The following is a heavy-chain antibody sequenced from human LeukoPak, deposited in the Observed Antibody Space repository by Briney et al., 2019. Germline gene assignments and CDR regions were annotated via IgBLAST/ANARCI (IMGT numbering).Heavy chain of an antibody. CDR3: ARVGGNDSTGHYSVDY. CDR2: LHHSGST. J-gene: IGHJ4*02. CDR1: GYSITSLYW. Sequence: SETLSLTCAVSGYSITSLYWWGWIRQTPARGLEWIGSLHHSGSTSYNPSLKSRVTISVDTSKNQFSLRLSSVTAADTAVYYCARVGGNDSTGHYSVDYWGQGTLVTVSS. V-gene: IGHV4-38-2*01. D-gene: IGHD3-22*01.